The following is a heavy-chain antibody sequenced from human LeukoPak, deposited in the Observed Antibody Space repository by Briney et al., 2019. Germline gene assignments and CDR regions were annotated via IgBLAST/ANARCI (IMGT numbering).Heavy chain of an antibody. CDR2: IIPIFGTA. J-gene: IGHJ4*02. CDR1: GGTLSSYD. V-gene: IGHV1-69*05. CDR3: ARDYYDSSGKDDY. D-gene: IGHD3-22*01. Sequence: ASVKVSCKASGGTLSSYDISWVRQAPGQGLEWMGGIIPIFGTANYAQKFQGRVTITTDESTSTAYMELSSLRSEDTAVYYCARDYYDSSGKDDYWGQGTLVTVSS.